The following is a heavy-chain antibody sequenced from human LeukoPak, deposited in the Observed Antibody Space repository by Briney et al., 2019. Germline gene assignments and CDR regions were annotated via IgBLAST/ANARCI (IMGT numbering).Heavy chain of an antibody. J-gene: IGHJ4*01. V-gene: IGHV3-30*02. D-gene: IGHD4-23*01. Sequence: GSLRVSCSASGFSFSSYGMHWVRQAPGKGLEWVAFIRYDESNEYYADSVKGRFTISRDNSKDTPYLQMNSLRVEDTAIYFCTKSYGANYFDSWGHGTLVTVSS. CDR3: TKSYGANYFDS. CDR2: IRYDESNE. CDR1: GFSFSSYG.